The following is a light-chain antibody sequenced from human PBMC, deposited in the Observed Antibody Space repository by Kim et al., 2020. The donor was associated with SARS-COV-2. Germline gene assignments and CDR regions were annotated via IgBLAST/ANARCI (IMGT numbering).Light chain of an antibody. V-gene: IGLV1-47*02. CDR2: AKT. Sequence: GQSVTIACSGGDSNIANTYVYWYQQHRGAAPQLRIYAKTQRPSGVPDRFAVSKSGTSASLAISGLRPEDEADYYCAAWDDSLGARLFGGGTQLTVL. CDR3: AAWDDSLGARL. CDR1: DSNIANTY. J-gene: IGLJ2*01.